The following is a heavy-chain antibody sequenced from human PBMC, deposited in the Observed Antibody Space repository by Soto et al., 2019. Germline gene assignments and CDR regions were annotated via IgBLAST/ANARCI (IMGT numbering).Heavy chain of an antibody. CDR2: ISGSGGST. CDR3: AKDLIAARRSQDY. CDR1: GFTFSSYA. V-gene: IGHV3-23*01. D-gene: IGHD6-6*01. Sequence: GGSLRLSCAASGFTFSSYAMSWVRQSPGKGLEWVSAISGSGGSTYYADSVKGRFTISRDNSKNTLYLQMNSLRAEDTAVYYCAKDLIAARRSQDYWGQGTLVTVSS. J-gene: IGHJ4*02.